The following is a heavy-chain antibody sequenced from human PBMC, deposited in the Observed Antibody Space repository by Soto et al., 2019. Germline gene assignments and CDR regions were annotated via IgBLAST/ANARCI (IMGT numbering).Heavy chain of an antibody. CDR3: ARRAETNGWNGFGADKYYFDF. CDR2: IRTSNGNT. J-gene: IGHJ4*02. D-gene: IGHD1-1*01. CDR1: GYTFSSYG. V-gene: IGHV1-18*04. Sequence: ASVKVSCKASGYTFSSYGITWVRQAPGQGLEWMGWIRTSNGNTKYAQKFQGRVTVTSDTSISTAHMELSSLRSEDTAVYYCARRAETNGWNGFGADKYYFDFWGQGTLVTVSS.